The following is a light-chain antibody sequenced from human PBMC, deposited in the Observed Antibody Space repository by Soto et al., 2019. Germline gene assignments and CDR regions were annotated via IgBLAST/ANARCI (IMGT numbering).Light chain of an antibody. CDR3: QQRSNWPPLT. CDR2: DAS. Sequence: EIVLTQSPATLSLSPGERATLSCRASQSVSSYLAWYQQKPGQAPRLLIYDASNRATGIPARFSGSWSGTDFTLTISSLEPEDFAVYYCQQRSNWPPLTLGGGTKVEIK. V-gene: IGKV3-11*01. CDR1: QSVSSY. J-gene: IGKJ4*01.